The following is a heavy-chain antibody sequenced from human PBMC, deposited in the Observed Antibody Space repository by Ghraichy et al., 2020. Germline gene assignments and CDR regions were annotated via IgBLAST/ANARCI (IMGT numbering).Heavy chain of an antibody. D-gene: IGHD3-10*01. V-gene: IGHV4-39*07. CDR3: ARVGEGLFDY. CDR2: IYYSGST. Sequence: SETLSLTCTVSGGSISSSSYYWGWIRQPPGKGLEWIGSIYYSGSTYYNPSLKSRVTISVDTSKNQFSLKLSSVTAVDTAVYYCARVGEGLFDYWGQGTLVTVSS. CDR1: GGSISSSSYY. J-gene: IGHJ4*02.